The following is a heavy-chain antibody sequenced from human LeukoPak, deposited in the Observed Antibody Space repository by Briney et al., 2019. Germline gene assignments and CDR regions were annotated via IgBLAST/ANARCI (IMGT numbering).Heavy chain of an antibody. V-gene: IGHV3-48*01. CDR1: GFTFSSYS. CDR2: ISSGSRTI. J-gene: IGHJ4*02. Sequence: GGSLRLSCAASGFTFSSYSMNWVRQAPGRGLEWLSYISSGSRTIFYADSVKGRLTISRDNAKNSLYLLMNSLRADDTAVYYCARESITGDRVFDYWGQGTLITVSS. D-gene: IGHD7-27*01. CDR3: ARESITGDRVFDY.